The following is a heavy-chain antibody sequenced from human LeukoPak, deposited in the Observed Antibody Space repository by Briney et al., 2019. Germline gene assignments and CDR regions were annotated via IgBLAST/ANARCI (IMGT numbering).Heavy chain of an antibody. J-gene: IGHJ4*02. D-gene: IGHD6-19*01. Sequence: SETLSLTCAVYGGSFSGYYWSWIRQPPGKGLEWIGEINHSGSTNYNPSLKSRVTISVDTSKNQFSLKLSPVTAADTAVYYCARGAVAGLDYWGQGTLVTVSS. CDR2: INHSGST. CDR1: GGSFSGYY. CDR3: ARGAVAGLDY. V-gene: IGHV4-34*01.